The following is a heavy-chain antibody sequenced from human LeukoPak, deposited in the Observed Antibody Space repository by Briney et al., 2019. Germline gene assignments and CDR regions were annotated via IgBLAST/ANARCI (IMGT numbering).Heavy chain of an antibody. CDR3: ARGIYGYIDY. V-gene: IGHV4-4*07. D-gene: IGHD3-3*02. CDR2: FYASGTM. CDR1: GVSISHYY. J-gene: IGHJ4*02. Sequence: SETLSLTCSVSGVSISHYYWTWIRQPAGKGLEWIGRFYASGTMIYNPSLKSRVAMSADTSKNQFSLMVTSVTAADTAVYYCARGIYGYIDYWGQGILVTVSS.